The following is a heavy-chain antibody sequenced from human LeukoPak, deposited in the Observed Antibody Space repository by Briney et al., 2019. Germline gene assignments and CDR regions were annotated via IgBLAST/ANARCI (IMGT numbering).Heavy chain of an antibody. J-gene: IGHJ4*02. CDR1: GFTFSSYA. CDR2: ISGSGGST. CDR3: AKALLWFRELLDY. Sequence: GGSLRLSCAASGFTFSSYAMSWVRQAPGKGLEWVSAISGSGGSTYYADSVKGRFTISRDNSKNTLYLQMNSLRAEDTSVYYCAKALLWFRELLDYWGQGTLVTVSS. V-gene: IGHV3-23*01. D-gene: IGHD3-10*01.